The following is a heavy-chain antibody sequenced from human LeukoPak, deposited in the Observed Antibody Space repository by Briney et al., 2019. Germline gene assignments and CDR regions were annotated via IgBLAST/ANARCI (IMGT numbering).Heavy chain of an antibody. V-gene: IGHV4-59*07. CDR1: GCPITVYH. CDR3: ATSRARGPRNYFDY. J-gene: IGHJ4*02. CDR2: IHYTGST. D-gene: IGHD6-6*01. Sequence: PSDTLSRTCSVSGCPITVYHWIWIRQPPGKGLEFIGYIHYTGSTNYNSSLASRISISTDTSKNQFSLKLSSVTAADTAVYYCATSRARGPRNYFDYWGQGTLVTVSS.